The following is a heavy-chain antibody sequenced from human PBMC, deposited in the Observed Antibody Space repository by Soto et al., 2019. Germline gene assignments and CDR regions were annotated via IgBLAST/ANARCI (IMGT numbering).Heavy chain of an antibody. J-gene: IGHJ4*02. CDR2: IIASIGIA. CDR1: GGTFSSYT. D-gene: IGHD6-25*01. V-gene: IGHV1-69*08. CDR3: SRDSAYSSAYYYFDY. Sequence: QVQLVQSGAEVKKPGSSVKVSCKASGGTFSSYTISWVRQAPGQGLEWMGRIIASIGIANYAQKFQGRVTITADKSTSTAYMELRSLSSEDTAVYYYSRDSAYSSAYYYFDYWGQGTLVTVSS.